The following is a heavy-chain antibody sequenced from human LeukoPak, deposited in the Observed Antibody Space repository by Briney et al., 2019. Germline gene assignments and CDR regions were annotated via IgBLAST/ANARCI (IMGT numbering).Heavy chain of an antibody. CDR2: IYYSGST. D-gene: IGHD3-16*02. CDR3: ARENVWGSYRYAFDY. J-gene: IGHJ4*02. Sequence: PSETLSLTCAVYGGSFSSYYWSWIRQPPGKGLEWIGYIYYSGSTSYNPSLKSRVTISVDTSQNQFSLKLSSVTAADTAVYYCARENVWGSYRYAFDYWGQGTLVTVSS. CDR1: GGSFSSYY. V-gene: IGHV4-59*01.